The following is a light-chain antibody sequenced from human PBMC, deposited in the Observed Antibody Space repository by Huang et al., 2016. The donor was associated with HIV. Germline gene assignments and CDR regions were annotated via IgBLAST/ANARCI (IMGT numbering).Light chain of an antibody. CDR2: DAS. J-gene: IGKJ3*01. V-gene: IGKV1-33*01. Sequence: DIQMTQSPSSLSPSIGDRVTITCQASQDITNYLNCYQQKPGKAPELLIYDASNLETGVPSGFSGSGSGEDFTFTISSLQSEDIATYYCQQYHNLPRGTFGPGTKVDIK. CDR3: QQYHNLPRGT. CDR1: QDITNY.